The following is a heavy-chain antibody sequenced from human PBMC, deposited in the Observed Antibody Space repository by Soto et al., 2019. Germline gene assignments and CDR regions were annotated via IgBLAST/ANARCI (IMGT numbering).Heavy chain of an antibody. CDR3: ACLAWFGDPVPPFDC. J-gene: IGHJ4*02. D-gene: IGHD3-10*01. CDR2: ISGSAVST. CDR1: GFTFSTYA. Sequence: EVQLLESGGGVVQPGGSLILSCAASGFTFSTYAMACVRQAPGKGLEWVSGISGSAVSTNHAESVKGRFIISSDNSKNMLYRQMDSLTAEDTAVYYCACLAWFGDPVPPFDCWGQGTVFTVSS. V-gene: IGHV3-23*01.